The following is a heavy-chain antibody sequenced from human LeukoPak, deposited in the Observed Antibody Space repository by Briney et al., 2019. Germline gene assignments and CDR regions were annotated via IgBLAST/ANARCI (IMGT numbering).Heavy chain of an antibody. V-gene: IGHV4-39*07. CDR3: ARSVSAYAGRGWFDS. CDR2: MYYTGTT. D-gene: IGHD5-12*01. CDR1: GGSIRSLGYS. J-gene: IGHJ5*01. Sequence: SSETLSLTCSVSGGSIRSLGYSWGWIRQPPGKGLEWIASMYYTGTTYYNPSLKSRVTMSVDTSKNQFSLNLTSVTAADTAVFYCARSVSAYAGRGWFDSWGQRTLVTVSS.